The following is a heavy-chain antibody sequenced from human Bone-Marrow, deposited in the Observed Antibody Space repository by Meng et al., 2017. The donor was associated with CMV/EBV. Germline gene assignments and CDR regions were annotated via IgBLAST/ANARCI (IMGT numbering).Heavy chain of an antibody. CDR3: ATTYGGYYDSSGSDY. CDR1: GGAFSSYA. J-gene: IGHJ4*02. D-gene: IGHD3-22*01. Sequence: QVQLVQSGAEVKKPGSSVKVSCKPSGGAFSSYAFSWVRQAPGQGLEWMGGIIVLFDTANYAQKFQGRVTITADESTNTAYMELSSLTSDDTAVYYCATTYGGYYDSSGSDYWGQGTLVTVSS. CDR2: IIVLFDTA. V-gene: IGHV1-69*01.